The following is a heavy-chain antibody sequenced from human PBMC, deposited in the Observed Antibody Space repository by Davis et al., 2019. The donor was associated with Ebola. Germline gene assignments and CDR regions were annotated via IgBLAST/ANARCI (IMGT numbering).Heavy chain of an antibody. V-gene: IGHV3-7*01. Sequence: GGSLRLSCAASGFTFSNYWMSWVRQVPGGGLEWVANIQQDGGDKHYLESVKGRFTISRDNTKDLVFLELNSLRVEDTGVYYCARDLGLDFAVVTYFDYWGHGAPVTVSS. CDR2: IQQDGGDK. CDR1: GFTFSNYW. D-gene: IGHD3-3*01. CDR3: ARDLGLDFAVVTYFDY. J-gene: IGHJ4*01.